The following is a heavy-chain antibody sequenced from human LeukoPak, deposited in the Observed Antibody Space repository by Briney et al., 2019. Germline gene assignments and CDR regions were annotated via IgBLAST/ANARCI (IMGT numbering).Heavy chain of an antibody. CDR1: GFTLNNYA. D-gene: IGHD4-17*01. CDR3: ARDYADYVGYFFFDY. V-gene: IGHV3-23*01. CDR2: ISGGGETT. Sequence: GGSLRLSCAASGFTLNNYAMSWVRPAPGKGLEWVSSISGGGETTYYADSAKGRFTTSRDNSQNTLYLQMNRPRAEDTAVYYCARDYADYVGYFFFDYWGQGTLVTVSS. J-gene: IGHJ4*02.